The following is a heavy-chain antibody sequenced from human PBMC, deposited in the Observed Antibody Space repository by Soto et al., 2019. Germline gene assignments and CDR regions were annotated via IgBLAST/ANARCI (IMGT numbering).Heavy chain of an antibody. V-gene: IGHV3-23*01. Sequence: PGGSLRLSCAASGFIFNNYAMNWVRQAPGKGLEWVSAISGSGGSTYYADSVKGRFTISRDNSKNTLYLQMNSLRAEDTAVYYCVRGVDTAMIDAFDIWGQGTMVTVSS. CDR3: VRGVDTAMIDAFDI. CDR1: GFIFNNYA. CDR2: ISGSGGST. J-gene: IGHJ3*02. D-gene: IGHD5-18*01.